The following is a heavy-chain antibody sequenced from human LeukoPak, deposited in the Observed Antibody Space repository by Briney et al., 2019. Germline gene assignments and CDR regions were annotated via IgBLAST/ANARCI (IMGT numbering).Heavy chain of an antibody. CDR2: IYYSGST. V-gene: IGHV4-39*07. CDR3: ASLDVVAPSAGFDY. J-gene: IGHJ4*02. D-gene: IGHD2-2*01. CDR1: GGSISSSSYY. Sequence: SETLSLTCTVSGGSISSSSYYWGWIRQPPGKGLEWIGSIYYSGSTYYNPSLKSRVTISVDTSKNQFSLKLSSVTAADTAVYYCASLDVVAPSAGFDYWGQGTLVTVSS.